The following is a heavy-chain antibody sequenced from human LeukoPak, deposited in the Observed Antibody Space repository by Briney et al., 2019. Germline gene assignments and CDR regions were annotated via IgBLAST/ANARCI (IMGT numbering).Heavy chain of an antibody. CDR1: GYTFTSYG. Sequence: GASVKVSCKASGYTFTSYGISWVRQAPGQGLEWMGWISAYNGNTNYAQKLQGRVTMTTDTSTSTAYMELRSLRSDDTAVYYCARDWGGSYYYYYGMDVWGQGTTVTVSS. CDR3: ARDWGGSYYYYYGMDV. CDR2: ISAYNGNT. V-gene: IGHV1-18*01. D-gene: IGHD1-26*01. J-gene: IGHJ6*02.